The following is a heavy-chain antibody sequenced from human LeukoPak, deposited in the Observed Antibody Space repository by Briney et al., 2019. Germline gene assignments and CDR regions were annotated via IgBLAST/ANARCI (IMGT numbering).Heavy chain of an antibody. CDR3: ARDGGGLSDIHADY. V-gene: IGHV1-2*02. J-gene: IGHJ4*02. D-gene: IGHD3-16*01. CDR2: INPNSGGT. Sequence: ASVKVSCKASGYTFTDYHIHWVRQAPGQGLEWMGWINPNSGGTNYEQKFQGRVTMTRDTSISTAYMELSRLRSDDTAVYYCARDGGGLSDIHADYWGQGTLVTVSS. CDR1: GYTFTDYH.